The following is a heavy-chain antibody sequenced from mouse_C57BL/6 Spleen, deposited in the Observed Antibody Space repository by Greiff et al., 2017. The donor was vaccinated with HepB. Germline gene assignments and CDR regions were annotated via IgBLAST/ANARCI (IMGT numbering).Heavy chain of an antibody. CDR3: ARDYGSSSWYFDV. J-gene: IGHJ1*03. CDR1: GYTFTSYG. Sequence: VQGVESGAELARPGASVKLSCKASGYTFTSYGISWVKQRTGQGLEWIGEIYPRSGNTYYNEKFKGKATLTADKSSSTAYMELRSLTSEDSAVYFCARDYGSSSWYFDVWGTGTTVTVSS. D-gene: IGHD1-1*01. CDR2: IYPRSGNT. V-gene: IGHV1-81*01.